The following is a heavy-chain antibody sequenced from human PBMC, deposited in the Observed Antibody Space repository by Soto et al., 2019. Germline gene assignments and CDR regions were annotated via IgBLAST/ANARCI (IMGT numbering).Heavy chain of an antibody. D-gene: IGHD3-10*02. Sequence: EVQLVESGGGLVPPGGSLRLSCAASGFTFSTYSMNWVRQAPGKGLEWVSFISCTGETTYYADSVKGRLTISRDNAKNSLFLQMNSLTAEDTAVYYCARDVRLPDYWGQGTLVTVSS. J-gene: IGHJ4*02. CDR2: ISCTGETT. V-gene: IGHV3-48*01. CDR1: GFTFSTYS. CDR3: ARDVRLPDY.